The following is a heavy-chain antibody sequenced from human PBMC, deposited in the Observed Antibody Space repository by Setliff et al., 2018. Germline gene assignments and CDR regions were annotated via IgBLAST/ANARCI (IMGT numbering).Heavy chain of an antibody. CDR1: GGSISSGSYY. CDR3: ARHIWGAKMQLPHDVFDI. D-gene: IGHD2-2*01. Sequence: SETLSLTCAVSGGSISSGSYYWSWIRQPAGKGLEWVGRLHTSGSTNYNPSLKSRVTISVDTSKNHLSLKLSSVTAADTAVYYCARHIWGAKMQLPHDVFDIWGQGTMVTVSS. J-gene: IGHJ3*02. CDR2: LHTSGST. V-gene: IGHV4-61*02.